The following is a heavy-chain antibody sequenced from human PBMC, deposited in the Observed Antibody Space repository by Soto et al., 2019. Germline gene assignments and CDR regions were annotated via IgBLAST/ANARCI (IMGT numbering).Heavy chain of an antibody. CDR1: GCSFSNYV. CDR2: INSDGSST. V-gene: IGHV3-74*01. J-gene: IGHJ4*02. Sequence: EVQLVESGGGLAQPGGSLRVSCAASGCSFSNYVMHWVRQVPGKGLVWVSRINSDGSSTNYADYVKDRFTISRDNAKNTLNLQMSSLRAEDTAVYFCARGRGSSGWYFDYWGQGTLVTVSS. CDR3: ARGRGSSGWYFDY. D-gene: IGHD6-19*01.